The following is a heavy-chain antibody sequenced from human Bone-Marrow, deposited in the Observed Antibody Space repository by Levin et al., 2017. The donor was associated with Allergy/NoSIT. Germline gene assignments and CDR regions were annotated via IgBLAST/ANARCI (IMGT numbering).Heavy chain of an antibody. CDR1: GGTFSTYA. D-gene: IGHD2-21*02. CDR3: AFSLGDSLYYFDY. V-gene: IGHV1-69*13. Sequence: VASVKVSCKASGGTFSTYAISWVRQAPGQGLEWMGGIIPLFGIANYAQKFRGRVTITADESTSTAYMELSSLRSEDTAVYYCAFSLGDSLYYFDYWGQGTLVTVSS. CDR2: IIPLFGIA. J-gene: IGHJ4*02.